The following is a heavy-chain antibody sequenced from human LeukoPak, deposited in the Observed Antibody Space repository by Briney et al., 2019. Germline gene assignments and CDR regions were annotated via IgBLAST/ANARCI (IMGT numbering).Heavy chain of an antibody. CDR3: ARLGSSDI. J-gene: IGHJ3*02. CDR2: INPNRGGT. CDR1: ANTFTGYY. Sequence: ASVKVSCKASANTFTGYYMHWVRQAPGPGLEWMGWINPNRGGTNYAQKFHGRVTMTRDTSISTAYMQLSRLTSDDTAVYYCARLGSSDIWGQGTMVSVSS. D-gene: IGHD3-16*01. V-gene: IGHV1-2*02.